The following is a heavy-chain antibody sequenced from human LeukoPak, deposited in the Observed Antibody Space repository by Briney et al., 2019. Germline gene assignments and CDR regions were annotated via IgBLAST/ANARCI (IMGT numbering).Heavy chain of an antibody. J-gene: IGHJ4*02. D-gene: IGHD6-25*01. CDR3: ASAPPCTSSAASLDY. CDR1: GFTFSSYS. Sequence: GGSLRLSCAASGFTFSSYSMNWVRQAPGKGLEWVSSISSSSSYIYYADSVKGRFTISRDNAKNSLYLQMNSLRAEDTAVYYCASAPPCTSSAASLDYWGQGTLVTVSS. CDR2: ISSSSSYI. V-gene: IGHV3-21*01.